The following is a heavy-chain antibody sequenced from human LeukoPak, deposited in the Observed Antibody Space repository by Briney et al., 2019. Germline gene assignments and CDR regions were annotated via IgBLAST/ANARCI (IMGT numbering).Heavy chain of an antibody. CDR2: ISNSGRTI. Sequence: GGSLRLSCAASGFTFSSYEVKWVRQAPGKGLEWVSYISNSGRTIHYAHHVKGRYTISRDNAKNSLYLQMHSLRAEYTTVYYCAREGYSSSDWGQGTLVTVSS. D-gene: IGHD6-6*01. V-gene: IGHV3-48*03. CDR3: AREGYSSSD. J-gene: IGHJ4*02. CDR1: GFTFSSYE.